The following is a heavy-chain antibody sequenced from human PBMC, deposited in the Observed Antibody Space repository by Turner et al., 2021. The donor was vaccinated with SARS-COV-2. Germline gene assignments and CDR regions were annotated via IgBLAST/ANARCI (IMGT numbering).Heavy chain of an antibody. D-gene: IGHD3-9*01. CDR3: ATHYDIVNPYYAPRGYSGMDV. V-gene: IGHV1-24*01. Sequence: QVQLVQSGAEVTKPGASVKVSCKVSGYTLTELSMHWVRQAPGKGLEWMGGFDPEDGKTIYAQNLQGRVTMTEDTSTDTAYMELRSLRSEDTAVYYCATHYDIVNPYYAPRGYSGMDVWGQGTAVTVSS. J-gene: IGHJ6*02. CDR2: FDPEDGKT. CDR1: GYTLTELS.